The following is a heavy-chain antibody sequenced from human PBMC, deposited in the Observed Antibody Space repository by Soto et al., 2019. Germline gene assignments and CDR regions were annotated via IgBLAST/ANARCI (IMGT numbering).Heavy chain of an antibody. V-gene: IGHV3-23*01. CDR3: AKDFGDFWSGFPDY. J-gene: IGHJ4*02. CDR2: ISGSGGST. D-gene: IGHD3-3*01. CDR1: GFTFSSYA. Sequence: GGSLRLSCAASGFTFSSYAMSWVRQAPGKGLEWVSAISGSGGSTYYADSVKDRFTISRDNSKNTLYLQMNSLRAEDTAVYYCAKDFGDFWSGFPDYWGQGTLVTVSS.